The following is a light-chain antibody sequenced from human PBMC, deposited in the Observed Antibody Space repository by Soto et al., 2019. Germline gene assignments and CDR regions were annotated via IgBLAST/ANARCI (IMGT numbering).Light chain of an antibody. CDR1: QSLLHSNAYNY. Sequence: DIALTQSPLFLPVTPGEPASISCRSSQSLLHSNAYNYLDWYLQKPGQAPQLLIYFGSNRASGVPDRFSGSGSGTDFTLRISRVEAEDVGVYYCMQTLETPYTFGEGTKVDXK. V-gene: IGKV2-28*01. J-gene: IGKJ2*01. CDR2: FGS. CDR3: MQTLETPYT.